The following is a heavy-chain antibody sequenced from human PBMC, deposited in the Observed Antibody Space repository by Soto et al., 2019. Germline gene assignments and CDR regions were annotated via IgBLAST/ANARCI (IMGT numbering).Heavy chain of an antibody. CDR2: IWYDGSNK. Sequence: QVQLVESGGGVVQPGRSLRLSCAASGFTFSSYGMHWVRQAPGKGLEWVAVIWYDGSNKYYADSVKGRFTISRDNSKNTLYLQMNSLRAEDTAVYYCARDVLAYCGGVCYHDYWGQGTLVTVSS. D-gene: IGHD2-21*02. V-gene: IGHV3-33*01. CDR1: GFTFSSYG. J-gene: IGHJ4*02. CDR3: ARDVLAYCGGVCYHDY.